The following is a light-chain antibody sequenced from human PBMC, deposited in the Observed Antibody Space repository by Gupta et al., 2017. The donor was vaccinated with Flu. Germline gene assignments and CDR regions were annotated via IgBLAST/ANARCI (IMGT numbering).Light chain of an antibody. Sequence: QSALTQPASVSGSPGPSITISCTGTTSDVGAHNRVSWCQQHPGKAPKRLMYEVSNRPSGVSNRFSGSKSGNTASLTISGLQAEDEADDYCTSFTSSSTWVCGGGTKLT. CDR3: TSFTSSSTWV. CDR1: TSDVGAHNR. CDR2: EVS. J-gene: IGLJ3*02. V-gene: IGLV2-14*01.